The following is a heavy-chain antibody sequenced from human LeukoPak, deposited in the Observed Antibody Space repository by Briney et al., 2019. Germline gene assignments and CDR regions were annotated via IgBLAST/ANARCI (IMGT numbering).Heavy chain of an antibody. Sequence: GGSLRLSCAASGFIFSNSGMHWVRQAPGMGLEWVTVIYTDGSTKYYADSVKGRFTISRDNSQNTLYLQMNSLRAEDTAVYYCARNSGGRRYYFTEWGQGTLVTVSS. V-gene: IGHV3-33*01. CDR1: GFIFSNSG. D-gene: IGHD3-10*01. CDR3: ARNSGGRRYYFTE. CDR2: IYTDGSTK. J-gene: IGHJ4*02.